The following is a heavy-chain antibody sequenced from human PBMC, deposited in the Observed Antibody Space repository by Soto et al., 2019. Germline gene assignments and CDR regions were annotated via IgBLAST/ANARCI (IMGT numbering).Heavy chain of an antibody. CDR1: GFTFSGYW. Sequence: EVQLVESGGGLAQPGGSLRLSCVASGFTFSGYWMSWVRQTPGKGLEWVTNTKPDGSETYYLDSVTGRFTISRDNVRNSLYLQMSSLRGDDTAVYYCARYDCYRSIDYWGQGALVTVSP. CDR2: TKPDGSET. D-gene: IGHD3-16*01. J-gene: IGHJ4*02. CDR3: ARYDCYRSIDY. V-gene: IGHV3-7*03.